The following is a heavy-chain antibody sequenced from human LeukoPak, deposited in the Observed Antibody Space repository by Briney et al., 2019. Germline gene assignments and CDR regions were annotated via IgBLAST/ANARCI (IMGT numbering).Heavy chain of an antibody. CDR1: GFTFSSYA. Sequence: GGSLRLSCAASGFTFSSYAMHWVRQAPGKGLEWVAVISYDGSNKYYADSVKGRFTISRDNSKNTLYLQMNSLRAEDTAVYYCARDVGYCGGSCYNWFDPWGQGTLVTVSS. J-gene: IGHJ5*02. CDR2: ISYDGSNK. D-gene: IGHD2-15*01. CDR3: ARDVGYCGGSCYNWFDP. V-gene: IGHV3-30*04.